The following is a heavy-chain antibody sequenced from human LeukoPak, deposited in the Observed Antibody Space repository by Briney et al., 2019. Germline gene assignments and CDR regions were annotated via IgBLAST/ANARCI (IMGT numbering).Heavy chain of an antibody. J-gene: IGHJ4*02. CDR3: ARDRGSYGSGSYFDY. D-gene: IGHD3-10*01. V-gene: IGHV3-33*01. Sequence: GGSLRLSCAASGFTFSSYGMHWVSQAPGKGLEWVAVIWYDGINKYYADSVKGRFTISRDNSKNTLYLQMNSLRAEDTAVYYCARDRGSYGSGSYFDYWGQGSLVTVSS. CDR1: GFTFSSYG. CDR2: IWYDGINK.